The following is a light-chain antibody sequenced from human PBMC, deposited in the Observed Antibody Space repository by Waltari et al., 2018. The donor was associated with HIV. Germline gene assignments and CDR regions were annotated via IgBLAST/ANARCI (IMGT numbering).Light chain of an antibody. V-gene: IGLV2-8*01. CDR1: SNDIGTYNL. CDR3: VSYTEKDTFLL. CDR2: DVT. Sequence: QSALTQPPSASGSPGQSVAIPCTGSSNDIGTYNLVSWYQHHPGKSPTLLIYDVTRRPPGIPDRFSGTKSGYTASLTVSDLQVEDEADYYCVSYTEKDTFLLFGGGTKLAV. J-gene: IGLJ2*01.